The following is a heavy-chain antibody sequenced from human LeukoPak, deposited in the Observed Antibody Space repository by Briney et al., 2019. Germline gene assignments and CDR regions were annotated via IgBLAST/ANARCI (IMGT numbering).Heavy chain of an antibody. CDR3: ARAAYSGYDLKWAAFDI. CDR1: GGSISSSSYY. J-gene: IGHJ3*02. V-gene: IGHV4-39*07. CDR2: IYYSGST. Sequence: SETLSLTCTVSGGSISSSSYYWGWIRQPPGKGLEWIGSIYYSGSTYYNPSLKSRVTISVDTSKTQFSLKLSSVTAADTAVFYCARAAYSGYDLKWAAFDIWGQGTMITVSS. D-gene: IGHD5-12*01.